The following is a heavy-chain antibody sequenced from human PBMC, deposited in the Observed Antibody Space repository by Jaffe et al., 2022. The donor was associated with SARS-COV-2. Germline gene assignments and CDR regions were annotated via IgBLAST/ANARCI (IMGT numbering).Heavy chain of an antibody. CDR1: GGSMTSSSYY. CDR2: IYYSGST. J-gene: IGHJ6*03. CDR3: ARLSFSGGYYLYQTCYMDV. D-gene: IGHD3-10*01. V-gene: IGHV4-39*01. Sequence: QVQLQESGPGLVKPSETLSLTCTVSGGSMTSSSYYWGWIRQPPGKGLEWIGSIYYSGSTFYHPSLKSRVTISVDTSTRQFSLKLTSVTAADTAVYYCARLSFSGGYYLYQTCYMDVWGKGTTVTVSS.